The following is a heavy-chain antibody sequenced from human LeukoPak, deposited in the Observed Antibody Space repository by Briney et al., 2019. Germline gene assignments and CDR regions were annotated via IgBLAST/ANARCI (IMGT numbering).Heavy chain of an antibody. Sequence: SETLSLTCTVSGGSISSCYWSWIRQPPGKGLEWVGYIYYSGSTNYNPSLKSRVTISVDTSKNQFSLKLSSVTAADTAVYYCARDFSSTWYYFDYWGQGTLVTVSS. CDR3: ARDFSSTWYYFDY. J-gene: IGHJ4*02. CDR2: IYYSGST. D-gene: IGHD6-13*01. CDR1: GGSISSCY. V-gene: IGHV4-59*01.